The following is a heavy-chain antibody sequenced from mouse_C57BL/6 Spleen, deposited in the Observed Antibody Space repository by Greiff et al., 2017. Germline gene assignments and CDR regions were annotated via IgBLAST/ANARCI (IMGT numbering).Heavy chain of an antibody. CDR3: ARGGLLKEYYFDY. V-gene: IGHV3-6*01. Sequence: DVKLVESGPGLVKPSQSLSLTCSVTGYSITSGYYWNWIRQFPGNKLEWMGYISYDGSNNYNPSLKNRISITRYTSKNQFFLKLNSVTTEDTATYYCARGGLLKEYYFDYWGQGTTLTVSA. CDR2: ISYDGSN. CDR1: GYSITSGYY. J-gene: IGHJ2*01. D-gene: IGHD2-14*01.